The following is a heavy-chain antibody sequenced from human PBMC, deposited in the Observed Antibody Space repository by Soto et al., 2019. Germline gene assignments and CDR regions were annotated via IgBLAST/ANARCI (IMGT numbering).Heavy chain of an antibody. CDR2: IIPILGIA. V-gene: IGHV1-69*02. Sequence: QVQLVQSGAEVKKPGSSVKVSCKASGGTFSSYTISWVRQAPGQGLEWMGRIIPILGIANYAQKFQGRVTLTADKSTSTAYMELSSLRSEDTAVYYCANLPDRRSCGWIDYWGQGTLVTVSS. CDR1: GGTFSSYT. J-gene: IGHJ4*02. D-gene: IGHD6-19*01. CDR3: ANLPDRRSCGWIDY.